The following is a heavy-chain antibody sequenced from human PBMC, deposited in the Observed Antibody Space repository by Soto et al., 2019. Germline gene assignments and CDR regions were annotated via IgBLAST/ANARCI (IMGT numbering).Heavy chain of an antibody. CDR2: ISWNSGSI. J-gene: IGHJ6*03. CDR3: AKVGSDYYYYMDV. D-gene: IGHD1-26*01. Sequence: EVQLVESGGGLVQSGRSLRLSCAASGFTFDDYAMHWVRQAPGKGLEWVSGISWNSGSIGYADSVKGRFTISRDNAKNSLYLQMNSLRAEDTALYYCAKVGSDYYYYMDVWGKGTTVTVSS. V-gene: IGHV3-9*01. CDR1: GFTFDDYA.